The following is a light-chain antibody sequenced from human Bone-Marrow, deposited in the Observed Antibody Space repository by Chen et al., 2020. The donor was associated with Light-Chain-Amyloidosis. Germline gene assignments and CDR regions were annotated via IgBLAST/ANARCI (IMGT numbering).Light chain of an antibody. V-gene: IGLV2-14*01. J-gene: IGLJ3*02. CDR2: EVA. CDR1: SRDVGGYKY. Sequence: QSALTQPASVSGSPGQSITLSCSGTSRDVGGYKYVSWYQQFPGKAPKLLIFEVANRPSGVSYRFSCAKSGNTASLSISGLQAEDEADYYCSSYTMSSPWVFGGGTKVTVL. CDR3: SSYTMSSPWV.